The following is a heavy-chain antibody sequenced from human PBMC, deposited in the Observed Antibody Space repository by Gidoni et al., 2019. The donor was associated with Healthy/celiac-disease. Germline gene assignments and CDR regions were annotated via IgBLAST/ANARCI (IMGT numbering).Heavy chain of an antibody. V-gene: IGHV3-23*01. J-gene: IGHJ6*03. D-gene: IGHD3-9*01. CDR2: ISGSGGST. CDR3: AKDDAYYDILTGYFYYYMDV. CDR1: GFTFSSYA. Sequence: EVQLLESGGGLVQPGGSLRLSCAASGFTFSSYAMSWVRQAPGKGLEWVSAISGSGGSTYYADSVKGRFTISRDNSKNTLYLQMNSLRAEDTAVYYCAKDDAYYDILTGYFYYYMDVWGKGTTVTVSS.